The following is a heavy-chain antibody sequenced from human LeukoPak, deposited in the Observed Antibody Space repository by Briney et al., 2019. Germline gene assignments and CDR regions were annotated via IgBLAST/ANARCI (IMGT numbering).Heavy chain of an antibody. CDR3: AKFSYYDSSGCPIYFDY. D-gene: IGHD3-22*01. J-gene: IGHJ4*02. CDR2: ISGSGGST. CDR1: GFPFSSYA. V-gene: IGHV3-23*01. Sequence: PGGPLRLSCAASGFPFSSYAMSWLPHAPGKALEGVSAISGSGGSTYYGHSVKGRFTISRDNSKNTMYLQMNSRRAEATAVYYCAKFSYYDSSGCPIYFDYWGQGTLVTVSS.